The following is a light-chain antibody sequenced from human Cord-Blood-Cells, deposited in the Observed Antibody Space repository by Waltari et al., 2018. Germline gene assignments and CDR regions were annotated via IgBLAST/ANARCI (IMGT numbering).Light chain of an antibody. CDR2: DAS. CDR3: HQLNSYPYT. V-gene: IGKV1-9*01. J-gene: IGKJ2*01. Sequence: IQLTQSPSSLSASVGDRVTITCRASQGISSYLACYHQKPGKAPKLLIYDASTWQSGVPSRFSGSGSASDFTLPISSRQPEDFATYYCHQLNSYPYTFGQGTKLEIK. CDR1: QGISSY.